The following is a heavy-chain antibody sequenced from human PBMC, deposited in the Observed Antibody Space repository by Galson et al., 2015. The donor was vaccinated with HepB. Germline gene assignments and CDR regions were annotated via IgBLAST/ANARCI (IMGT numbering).Heavy chain of an antibody. CDR2: ISSSSSYI. CDR1: GFTFSSYS. J-gene: IGHJ4*02. Sequence: SLRLSCAASGFTFSSYSMNWVRQAPGKGLEWVSSISSSSSYIYYADSVKGRFTISRDNSKNTLFLQMNSLRAEDTAVYYCAKYLTRSFDYWGQGTLVTVSS. V-gene: IGHV3-21*04. D-gene: IGHD2-2*02. CDR3: AKYLTRSFDY.